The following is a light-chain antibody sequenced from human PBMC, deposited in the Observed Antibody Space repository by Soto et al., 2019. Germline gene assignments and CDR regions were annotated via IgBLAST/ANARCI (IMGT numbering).Light chain of an antibody. CDR1: SSNIGENY. Sequence: QSVLTQSPSVSAAPRQRVTISCSGSSSNIGENYVNWYQQLPGKAPKLLIYHDDLLSAGVSDRFSGSKSGTSASLAISDLQSEDEADYYCAAWDDSLDGHVFGGGTKLTVL. CDR2: HDD. CDR3: AAWDDSLDGHV. J-gene: IGLJ3*02. V-gene: IGLV1-36*01.